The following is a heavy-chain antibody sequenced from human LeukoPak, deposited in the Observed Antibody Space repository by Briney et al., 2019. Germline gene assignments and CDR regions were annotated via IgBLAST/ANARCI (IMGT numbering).Heavy chain of an antibody. CDR3: AKLLGDATTYDY. CDR1: GFSVSSYG. D-gene: IGHD1-1*01. CDR2: INRDESAI. J-gene: IGHJ4*02. V-gene: IGHV3-7*01. Sequence: PGGTLRLSCAASGFSVSSYGMTWVRQAPGKGLEWVASINRDESAIFYLASVKGRFTISRDNARNLLFLQMNTLRAEDTAVYYCAKLLGDATTYDYWGQGALVTVSS.